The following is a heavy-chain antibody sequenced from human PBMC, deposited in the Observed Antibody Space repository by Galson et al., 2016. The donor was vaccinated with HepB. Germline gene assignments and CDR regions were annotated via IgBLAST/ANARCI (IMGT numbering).Heavy chain of an antibody. D-gene: IGHD6-19*01. Sequence: CAISGDSVSRNGAAWNWIRLSPSRGLEWLGRTYYWSKYSNDYAVSVKSRITFNPDTSKNQVSLQLSSVTAADTAVYYCARLWSRHSSGWDTFDIWGQGTMVTVSS. CDR2: TYYWSKYSN. CDR3: ARLWSRHSSGWDTFDI. J-gene: IGHJ3*02. CDR1: GDSVSRNGAA. V-gene: IGHV6-1*01.